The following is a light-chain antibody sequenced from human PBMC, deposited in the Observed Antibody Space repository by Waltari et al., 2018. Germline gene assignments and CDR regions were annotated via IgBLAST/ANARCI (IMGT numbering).Light chain of an antibody. CDR3: QQYNNWPLT. CDR2: GAS. J-gene: IGKJ5*01. Sequence: ELVMTQSPATLSVSPGERATLSCRASQSVSSYLAWYQQKPGQAPRLLIYGASTRATGIPARFSGSGSGTEFTLTISSLQSEDFAVYYCQQYNNWPLTFGQGTRLEIK. V-gene: IGKV3-15*01. CDR1: QSVSSY.